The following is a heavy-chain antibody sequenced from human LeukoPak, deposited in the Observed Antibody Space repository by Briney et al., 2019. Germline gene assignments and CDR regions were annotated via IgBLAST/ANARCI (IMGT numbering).Heavy chain of an antibody. Sequence: PGGSLRLSCAASGFTFSSYAMNGVRHTPGKGLEGVSAISGSGGSTYYADSVKGRFTISRDNSKNTLYLQMNSLRAEDTAVYYCAKEAPGYFDYWGQGTLVTVSS. CDR1: GFTFSSYA. J-gene: IGHJ4*02. CDR2: ISGSGGST. CDR3: AKEAPGYFDY. V-gene: IGHV3-23*01.